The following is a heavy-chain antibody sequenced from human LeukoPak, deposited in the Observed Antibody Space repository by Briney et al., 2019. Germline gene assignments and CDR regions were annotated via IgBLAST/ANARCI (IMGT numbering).Heavy chain of an antibody. V-gene: IGHV4-39*07. Sequence: SETLSLTCTVSGGSISSSSYYWGWIRQPPGKGLEWIGSIYYSGSTYYNPSLKSRVTISVDTSKNQFSLKLSSVTAADTAVYYCARGHRWELLIDYWGQGTLVTVSS. CDR2: IYYSGST. J-gene: IGHJ4*02. CDR1: GGSISSSSYY. CDR3: ARGHRWELLIDY. D-gene: IGHD1-26*01.